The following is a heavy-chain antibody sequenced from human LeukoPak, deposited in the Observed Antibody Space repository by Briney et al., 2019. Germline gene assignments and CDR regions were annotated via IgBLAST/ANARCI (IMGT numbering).Heavy chain of an antibody. CDR2: ISDSGGDT. V-gene: IGHV3-23*01. D-gene: IGHD2/OR15-2a*01. CDR1: GFSLSNYA. CDR3: AKGRLLDDF. J-gene: IGHJ4*02. Sequence: GGSLRLSCLASGFSLSNYAMTLIRQAPGKRPEWVSSISDSGGDTYYAESVKGRFTISRDNSKNALYLQMNNLTVEDTAVYFCAKGRLLDDFWGQGTLVTVSS.